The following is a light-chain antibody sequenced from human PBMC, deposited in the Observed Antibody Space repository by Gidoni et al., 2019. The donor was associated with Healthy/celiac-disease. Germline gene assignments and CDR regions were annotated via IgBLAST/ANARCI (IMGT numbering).Light chain of an antibody. CDR1: QSLLHSNGYNY. V-gene: IGKV2-28*01. J-gene: IGKJ2*01. CDR2: LGS. CDR3: MQALQTPT. Sequence: DIVMTQSPLSLPVTPGEPASISCRSCQSLLHSNGYNYLDWYLQKPGQSPQLLIYLGSNRASGVPDRFSGSGSGTDFTLKISRVEAEDVGVYYCMQALQTPTFGQGTKLELK.